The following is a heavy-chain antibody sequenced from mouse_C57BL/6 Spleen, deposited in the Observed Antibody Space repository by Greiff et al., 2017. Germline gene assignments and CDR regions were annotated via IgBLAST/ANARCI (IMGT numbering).Heavy chain of an antibody. CDR3: ARCDGSSYFDY. Sequence: QVQLKQPGAELVMPGASVKLSCKASGYTFTSYWMHWVKQRPGQGLEWIGEIDPSDSYTNYNQKFKGKSTLTVDKSSSTAYMQLSSLTSEDSAVYYCARCDGSSYFDYWGQGTTLTVSS. CDR2: IDPSDSYT. J-gene: IGHJ2*01. V-gene: IGHV1-69*01. CDR1: GYTFTSYW. D-gene: IGHD1-1*01.